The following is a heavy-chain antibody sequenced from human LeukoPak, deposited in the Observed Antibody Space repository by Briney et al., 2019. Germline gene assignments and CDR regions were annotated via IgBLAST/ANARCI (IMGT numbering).Heavy chain of an antibody. V-gene: IGHV1-2*02. Sequence: ASVKVSCKASGGTFSSYAISWVRQAPGQGLEWMGWINPNSGGTNYAQKFQGRVTMTRDTSISTAYMELSRLRSDDTAVYYCAREVAGYCSSTSCYIDYWGQGTLVTVSS. CDR1: GGTFSSYA. J-gene: IGHJ4*02. CDR2: INPNSGGT. D-gene: IGHD2-2*02. CDR3: AREVAGYCSSTSCYIDY.